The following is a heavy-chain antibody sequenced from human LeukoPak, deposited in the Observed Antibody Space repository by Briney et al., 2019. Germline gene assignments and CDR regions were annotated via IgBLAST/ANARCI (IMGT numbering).Heavy chain of an antibody. CDR2: IYNGVPT. CDR1: GGSITSHY. CDR3: ARGSRHYYFDS. V-gene: IGHV4-59*11. Sequence: SETLSLICTVSGGSITSHYWSWIRRSPGKGLECIGYIYNGVPTNSNPSLTSRVTISADTSKNQFSLKLNSVTAADTAVYYCARGSRHYYFDSWGQGNLVAVSS. J-gene: IGHJ4*02.